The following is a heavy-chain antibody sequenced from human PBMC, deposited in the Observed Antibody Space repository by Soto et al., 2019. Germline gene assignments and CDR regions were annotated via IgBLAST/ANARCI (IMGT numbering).Heavy chain of an antibody. J-gene: IGHJ5*01. CDR2: FYSGGKT. V-gene: IGHV3-53*01. CDR1: GFTVSSNY. CDR3: ARAPSVSTTWDS. Sequence: PGGSLRLSCAASGFTVSSNYMSWVRQAPGKGLEWVSAFYSGGKTYYADSVKGRFTISIDNAKNTVDLQMDSLSVEDTATYYCARAPSVSTTWDSWGQGTQVTVSS.